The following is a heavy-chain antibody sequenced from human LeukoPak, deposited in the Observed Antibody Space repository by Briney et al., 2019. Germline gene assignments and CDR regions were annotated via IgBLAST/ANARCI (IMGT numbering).Heavy chain of an antibody. D-gene: IGHD1-26*01. CDR2: IRNKANSYTT. J-gene: IGHJ4*02. Sequence: PGGSLRLSCAASGFTFSNHDMDWVRQAPGKGLEWVGRIRNKANSYTTEYAASVKGRFTISRDDSQKSLYLRMNSLTTEDTAVYYCARLVGANNWGQGTLVTVSS. CDR3: ARLVGANN. CDR1: GFTFSNHD. V-gene: IGHV3-72*01.